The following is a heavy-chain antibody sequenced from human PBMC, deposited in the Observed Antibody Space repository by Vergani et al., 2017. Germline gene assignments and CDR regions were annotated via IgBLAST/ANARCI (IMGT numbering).Heavy chain of an antibody. CDR2: INSDGDST. V-gene: IGHV3-74*01. Sequence: VQLVESGGGLVQPGGSLRLSCTASGFTFSNYWMQWVRQAPGKGLTWVSRINSDGDSTSYADSLKGRFTISRDNAKNTLYLQMDSLRAEDTAVYYCARDGWELLDYFYYMYVRVKGTTVTVSS. J-gene: IGHJ6*03. CDR1: GFTFSNYW. D-gene: IGHD1-26*01. CDR3: ARDGWELLDYFYYMYV.